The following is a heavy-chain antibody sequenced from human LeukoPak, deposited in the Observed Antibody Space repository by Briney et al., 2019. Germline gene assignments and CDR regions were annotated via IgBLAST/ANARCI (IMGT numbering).Heavy chain of an antibody. Sequence: ASVKVSCKASGYTFTGYYMHWVRQAPGQGLEWMGIINPSGGSTSYAQKFQGRVTMTRDTSTSTVYMELSSLRSEDTAVYYCARGYGGLLAAADPSWFDPWGQGTLVTVSS. CDR2: INPSGGST. CDR3: ARGYGGLLAAADPSWFDP. CDR1: GYTFTGYY. D-gene: IGHD6-13*01. J-gene: IGHJ5*02. V-gene: IGHV1-46*01.